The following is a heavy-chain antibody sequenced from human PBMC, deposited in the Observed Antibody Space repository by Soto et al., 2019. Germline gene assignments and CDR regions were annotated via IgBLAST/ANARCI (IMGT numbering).Heavy chain of an antibody. Sequence: PSEALSVTCTVSGGSISSKYWSWIRQPPGKGLEWIGYISYTGSTNYNPSLKSRVTISVDTSKNQFSLKLTSVTAADTAVYYCARERPDGARLDPWGQGTLVTVS. D-gene: IGHD6-6*01. CDR2: ISYTGST. V-gene: IGHV4-59*12. CDR1: GGSISSKY. J-gene: IGHJ5*02. CDR3: ARERPDGARLDP.